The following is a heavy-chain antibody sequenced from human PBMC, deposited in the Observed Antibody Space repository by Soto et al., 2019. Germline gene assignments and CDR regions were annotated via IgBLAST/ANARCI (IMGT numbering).Heavy chain of an antibody. CDR1: GFTVSSNY. J-gene: IGHJ3*02. Sequence: ESGGGLVQPGGSLRLSCAASGFTVSSNYMSWVRQAPGKGLEWVSVIYSGGSTYYADSVKGRFTISRHNSKNTLYLQMNSLRAEDTAVYYCARDGGYSSSSVYAFDIWGQGTMVTVSS. D-gene: IGHD6-6*01. V-gene: IGHV3-53*04. CDR3: ARDGGYSSSSVYAFDI. CDR2: IYSGGST.